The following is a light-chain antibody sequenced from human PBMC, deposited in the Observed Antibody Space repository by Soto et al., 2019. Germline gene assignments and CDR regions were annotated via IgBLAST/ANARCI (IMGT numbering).Light chain of an antibody. Sequence: QSVLTQPPSVSGAPGQRATISCTGSSSNIGAGYDVNWYQQVPGAAPKLLIYGNSNRPSVVPDRISGSKSGTSASLAITGLRAEDEADYYCQSYDSSVTGYVFGTGTKVTVL. CDR3: QSYDSSVTGYV. V-gene: IGLV1-40*01. CDR2: GNS. J-gene: IGLJ1*01. CDR1: SSNIGAGYD.